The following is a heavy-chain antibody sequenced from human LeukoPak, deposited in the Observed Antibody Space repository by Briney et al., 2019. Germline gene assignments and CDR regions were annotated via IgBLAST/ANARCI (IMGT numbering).Heavy chain of an antibody. CDR2: ISGSGGGT. J-gene: IGHJ2*01. CDR3: AKVTSSSWYLNWYFDL. Sequence: PGGSLRLSCAASGFTFSSYAMSWVRQAPGKGLEWVSAISGSGGGTYYADSVKGRFTISRDNSKNTLYLQMNSLRAEDTAVYYCAKVTSSSWYLNWYFDLWGRGTLVTVSS. V-gene: IGHV3-23*01. CDR1: GFTFSSYA. D-gene: IGHD6-13*01.